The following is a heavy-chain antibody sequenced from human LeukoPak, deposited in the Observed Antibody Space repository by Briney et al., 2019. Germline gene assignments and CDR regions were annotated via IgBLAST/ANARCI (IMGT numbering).Heavy chain of an antibody. CDR1: GFTLNEHD. Sequence: PGGSLRLSCAVSGFTLNEHDMHWVRQTPGKGLAWVAVVKYDGTYTSYAASVRGRFTISRDNSKNTLYLHMNSLRAEDTAVYFCAKGSKAVLFTRDHYMDVWGKGTTVTISS. J-gene: IGHJ6*03. D-gene: IGHD6-19*01. V-gene: IGHV3-30*04. CDR2: VKYDGTYT. CDR3: AKGSKAVLFTRDHYMDV.